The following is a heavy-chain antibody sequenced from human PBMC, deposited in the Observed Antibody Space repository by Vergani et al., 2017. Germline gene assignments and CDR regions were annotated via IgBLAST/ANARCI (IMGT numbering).Heavy chain of an antibody. CDR1: GFSLSTSGVG. CDR3: AHSVQCSSTSCYVDFDY. CDR2: IYWDDDK. D-gene: IGHD2-2*01. Sequence: QITLKESGPTLVKPTQTLTLTCTFSGFSLSTSGVGVGWIRQPPGKALEWLALIYWDDDKRYSPSLKSRLTITKDTSKNQVVLTMTNMDPVDTATYYCAHSVQCSSTSCYVDFDYWGQGTLVTVSS. V-gene: IGHV2-5*02. J-gene: IGHJ4*02.